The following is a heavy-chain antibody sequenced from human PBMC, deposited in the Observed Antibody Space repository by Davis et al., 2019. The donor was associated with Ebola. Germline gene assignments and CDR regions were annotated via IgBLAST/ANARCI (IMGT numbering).Heavy chain of an antibody. CDR2: INPNSGGT. J-gene: IGHJ4*02. CDR3: ARGGGSSKRTMGY. D-gene: IGHD1-26*01. V-gene: IGHV1-2*04. CDR1: GYTFTGYY. Sequence: ASVKVSCKASGYTFTGYYMHWVRQAPGQGLERMGWINPNSGGTNYAQKFQGWVTMTRDTSISTAYMELSRLRSDDTAVYYCARGGGSSKRTMGYWGQGTLVIVSS.